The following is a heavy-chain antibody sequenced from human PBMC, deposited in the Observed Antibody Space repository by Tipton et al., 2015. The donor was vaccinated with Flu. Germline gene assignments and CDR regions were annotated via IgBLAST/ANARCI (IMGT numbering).Heavy chain of an antibody. CDR3: ARGWKWLRPTGMDV. CDR1: GGSFSGYY. J-gene: IGHJ6*02. D-gene: IGHD5-12*01. Sequence: TLSLTCAVYGGSFSGYYWSWIRQPPGKGLEWIGEINHSGSTNYNPSLKSRVTISVDTSKNQFSLKLSSVTAADTAVYYCARGWKWLRPTGMDVWGQGTPVTVSS. V-gene: IGHV4-34*01. CDR2: INHSGST.